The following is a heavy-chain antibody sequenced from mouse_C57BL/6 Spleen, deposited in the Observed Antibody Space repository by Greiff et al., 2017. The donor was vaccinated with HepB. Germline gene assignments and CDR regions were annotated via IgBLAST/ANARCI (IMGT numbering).Heavy chain of an antibody. CDR1: GFSLTSYG. Sequence: VKLMESGPGLVAPSQSLSITCTVSGFSLTSYGVDWVRQSPGKGLEWLGVIWGVGSTNYNSALKSRLSISKDNSKSQVFLKMNSLQTDDTAMYYCASDWSFGFAYWGQGTLVTVSA. V-gene: IGHV2-6*01. CDR3: ASDWSFGFAY. J-gene: IGHJ3*01. CDR2: IWGVGST.